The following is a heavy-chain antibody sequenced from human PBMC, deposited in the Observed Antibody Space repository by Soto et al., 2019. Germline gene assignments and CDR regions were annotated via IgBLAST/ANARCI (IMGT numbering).Heavy chain of an antibody. D-gene: IGHD6-19*01. CDR3: ARLGSSGWYQGSYFDY. J-gene: IGHJ4*02. CDR1: GGSITRNNHY. Sequence: QLQLQESGPGLVKPSETLSLTCTVSGGSITRNNHYWGWIRQSPGKGLEWIGNILHSGNTNYKPSLKSRVTLSVETSKNQLSLKMLSVTAADTAVYYCARLGSSGWYQGSYFDYWGQGTLVTVSS. V-gene: IGHV4-39*01. CDR2: ILHSGNT.